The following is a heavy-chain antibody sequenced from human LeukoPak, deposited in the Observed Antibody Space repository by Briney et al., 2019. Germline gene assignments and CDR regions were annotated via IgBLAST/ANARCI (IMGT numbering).Heavy chain of an antibody. V-gene: IGHV4-34*01. Sequence: SETLSLTCAIYGGSFSDYVWSWVRQPPGKGLEWIGEIHHRRGTKYNPSLKSRVTISRDTSNNQFSLKLSSVTAADTAVYYCARRPGWYEDYWGQGTLVTVSS. CDR2: IHHRRGT. J-gene: IGHJ4*02. CDR1: GGSFSDYV. D-gene: IGHD6-19*01. CDR3: ARRPGWYEDY.